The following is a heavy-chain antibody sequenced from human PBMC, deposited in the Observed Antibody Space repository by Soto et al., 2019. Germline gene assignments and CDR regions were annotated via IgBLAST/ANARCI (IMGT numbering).Heavy chain of an antibody. CDR1: GGTFSTFA. J-gene: IGHJ5*02. CDR2: IIPIFGTT. V-gene: IGHV1-69*12. Sequence: QVQLVQSGAEVKKPGSSVKVSCKASGGTFSTFAISWVRQAPGQGPEWMGGIIPIFGTTNYAQKFQGRVTITADESTSTAYMEPSSLRSEDTAIYYCARVSGSSSNWFDPWGQGTLVTVSS. D-gene: IGHD6-6*01. CDR3: ARVSGSSSNWFDP.